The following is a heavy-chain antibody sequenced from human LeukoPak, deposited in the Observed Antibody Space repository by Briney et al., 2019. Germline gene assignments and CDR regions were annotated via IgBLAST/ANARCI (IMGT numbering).Heavy chain of an antibody. V-gene: IGHV4-59*01. CDR2: IYYSGST. D-gene: IGHD6-19*01. CDR3: ARDLYSSGRGGFDP. J-gene: IGHJ5*02. Sequence: SETLSLTCTVSGGSISSYYWSWIRQPPGKGLEWIGYIYYSGSTNYNPSLKSRVTISVDTSKNQFSLKLSSVTAADTAVYYCARDLYSSGRGGFDPWGQGTLVTVSS. CDR1: GGSISSYY.